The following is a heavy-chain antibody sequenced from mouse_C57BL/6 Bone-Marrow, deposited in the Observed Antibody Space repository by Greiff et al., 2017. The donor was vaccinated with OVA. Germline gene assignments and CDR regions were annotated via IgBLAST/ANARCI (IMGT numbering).Heavy chain of an antibody. CDR1: GFTFNTYA. Sequence: DVKLVESGGGLVQPKGSLKLSCAASGFTFNTYAMHWVRQAPGKGLEWVARIRRKSSNYATSYAVSVKDRFTISRDESQSMLYLQMNNLKTEDTAMYYCVRAGPDAMDYWGQGTSVTVSS. CDR3: VRAGPDAMDY. J-gene: IGHJ4*01. D-gene: IGHD3-3*01. CDR2: IRRKSSNYAT. V-gene: IGHV10-3*01.